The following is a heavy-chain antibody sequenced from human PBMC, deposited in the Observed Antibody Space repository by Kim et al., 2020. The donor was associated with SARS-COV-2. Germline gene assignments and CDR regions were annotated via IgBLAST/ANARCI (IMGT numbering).Heavy chain of an antibody. J-gene: IGHJ4*02. V-gene: IGHV1-18*01. CDR3: AGVGEQWLPQWWLDY. CDR2: ISAYNGNT. D-gene: IGHD6-19*01. CDR1: GYTFTSYG. Sequence: ASVKVSCKASGYTFTSYGISWVRQAPGQGLEWMGWISAYNGNTNYAQKLQGRVTMTTDTSTSTAYMELRSLRSDDTAVYYCAGVGEQWLPQWWLDYWGQGTLVTVSS.